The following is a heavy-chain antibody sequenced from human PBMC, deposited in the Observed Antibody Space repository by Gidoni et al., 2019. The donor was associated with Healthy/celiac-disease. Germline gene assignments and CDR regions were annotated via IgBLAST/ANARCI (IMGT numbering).Heavy chain of an antibody. V-gene: IGHV4-34*01. CDR2: INHSGST. CDR3: ARAPSTVVTPNFDY. Sequence: QVQLQQWGAGLLKPSETLSLTCAVYGGSFSGYYWSWIRQPPGKGLEWIGEINHSGSTNYNPSLKSRVTISVDTSKNQFSLKLSSVTAADTAVYYCARAPSTVVTPNFDYWAREPWSPSPQ. D-gene: IGHD2-21*02. CDR1: GGSFSGYY. J-gene: IGHJ4*02.